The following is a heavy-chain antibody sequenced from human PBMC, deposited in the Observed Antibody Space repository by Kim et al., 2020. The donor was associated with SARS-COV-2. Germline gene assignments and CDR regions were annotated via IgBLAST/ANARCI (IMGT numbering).Heavy chain of an antibody. CDR1: GYTFTSYG. CDR3: ARDSRGGYYYDSTPPGY. Sequence: ASVKVSCKASGYTFTSYGISWVRQAPGQGLEWMGWISAYNGNTNYAQKLQGRVTMTTDTSTSTAYMELRSLRSDDTAVYYCARDSRGGYYYDSTPPGYWGQGTLVTVSS. CDR2: ISAYNGNT. V-gene: IGHV1-18*01. J-gene: IGHJ4*02. D-gene: IGHD3-22*01.